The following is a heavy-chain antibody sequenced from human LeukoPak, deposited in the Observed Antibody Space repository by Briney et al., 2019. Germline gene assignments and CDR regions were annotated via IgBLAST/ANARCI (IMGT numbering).Heavy chain of an antibody. CDR2: ISSSSSYI. D-gene: IGHD3-22*01. CDR3: ARAVPQYYYDSSGSSQNDY. V-gene: IGHV3-21*01. J-gene: IGHJ4*02. CDR1: GFTFSSYA. Sequence: PGGSLRLSCAASGFTFSSYAMHWVRQAPGKGLEWVSSISSSSSYIYYADSVKGRFTISRDNAKNSLYLQMNSLRVEDTAVYYCARAVPQYYYDSSGSSQNDYWGQGTLVTVSS.